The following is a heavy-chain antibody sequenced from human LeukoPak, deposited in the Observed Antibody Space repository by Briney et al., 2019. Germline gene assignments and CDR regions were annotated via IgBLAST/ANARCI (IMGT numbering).Heavy chain of an antibody. CDR3: ARGGGSSGWFDP. CDR2: MNPNSGNT. J-gene: IGHJ5*02. D-gene: IGHD4-23*01. Sequence: ASVKVSCKASGGTFSSYAISWVRQATGQGLEWMGWMNPNSGNTGYAQKFQGRVTMTRNTSISTAYMELSSLRSEDTAVYYCARGGGSSGWFDPWGQGTLVTVPS. CDR1: GGTFSSYA. V-gene: IGHV1-8*02.